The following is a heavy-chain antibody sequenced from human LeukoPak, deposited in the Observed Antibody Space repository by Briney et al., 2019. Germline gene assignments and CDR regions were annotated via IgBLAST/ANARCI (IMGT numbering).Heavy chain of an antibody. CDR2: ICGRGGST. D-gene: IGHD4-11*01. V-gene: IGHV3-23*01. Sequence: GGSLRLSCAASGFTFSNYAMSWVRQAPGKGLEWVSPICGRGGSTYSADSVEGRFTISRDNSKNTLYLQMNSLRAEDTAVYYCTKDGTDYSSFDYWGQGTLVTVSS. CDR1: GFTFSNYA. CDR3: TKDGTDYSSFDY. J-gene: IGHJ4*02.